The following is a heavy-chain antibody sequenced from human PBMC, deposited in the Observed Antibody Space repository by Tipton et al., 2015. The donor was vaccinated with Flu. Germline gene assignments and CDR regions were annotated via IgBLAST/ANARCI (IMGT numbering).Heavy chain of an antibody. J-gene: IGHJ4*02. CDR2: INQGGSEK. CDR1: GFTFSSYW. CDR3: ARQIGGGDCY. Sequence: SLRLSCVDSGFTFSSYWMSWVRQAPGKGLEWVANINQGGSEKYYVDSVKGRFTISRDNAKNSLYLQMNSLRAEDTAVYYCARQIGGGDCYWGQGTLVTVSS. D-gene: IGHD2-21*01. V-gene: IGHV3-7*03.